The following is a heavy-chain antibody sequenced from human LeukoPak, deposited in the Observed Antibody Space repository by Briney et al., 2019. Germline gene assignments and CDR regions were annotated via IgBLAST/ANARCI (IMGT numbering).Heavy chain of an antibody. CDR1: GFTFSSYA. Sequence: PGGSLRLSSAASGFTFSSYAMHWVRQAPGKGLEWVAVISYDGSNKYYADSVKGRFTISRDNSKNTLYLQMNSLRAEDTAVYYCAREGTKYYYGSGSTKYFDYWGQGTLVTVSS. CDR2: ISYDGSNK. V-gene: IGHV3-30-3*01. CDR3: AREGTKYYYGSGSTKYFDY. D-gene: IGHD3-10*01. J-gene: IGHJ4*02.